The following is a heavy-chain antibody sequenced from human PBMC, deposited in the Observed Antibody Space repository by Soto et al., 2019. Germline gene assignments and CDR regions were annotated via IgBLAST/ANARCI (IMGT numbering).Heavy chain of an antibody. J-gene: IGHJ4*02. V-gene: IGHV3-7*01. CDR3: PRQFSFAFDS. CDR1: GFTFSTYW. Sequence: DVQLVESGGGLVQRGGSLRLSCAASGFTFSTYWMTWVRQAPGKGLEWVANIKEDGSDTYYGDSGKGRFTSSKDNAKNSLFLQMDSLRVEDTAVYYCPRQFSFAFDSWGQGTLVTVSS. D-gene: IGHD3-3*01. CDR2: IKEDGSDT.